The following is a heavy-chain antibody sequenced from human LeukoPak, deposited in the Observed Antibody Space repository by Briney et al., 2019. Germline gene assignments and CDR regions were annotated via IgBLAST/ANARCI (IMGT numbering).Heavy chain of an antibody. CDR1: GFTFSSYA. CDR2: ISGSGGST. J-gene: IGHJ3*02. D-gene: IGHD2-21*02. CDR3: AKEFMRWEYCGGDCLRDAFDI. Sequence: GGSLRLSCAASGFTFSSYAMSWVRQAPGKGLEWVSAISGSGGSTYYADSVKGRFTISRDNSKNTLYLQMNSLRAEDTAVYYCAKEFMRWEYCGGDCLRDAFDIWGQGTMVTVSS. V-gene: IGHV3-23*01.